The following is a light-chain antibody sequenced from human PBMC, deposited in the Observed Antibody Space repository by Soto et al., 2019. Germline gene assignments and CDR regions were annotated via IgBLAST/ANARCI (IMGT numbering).Light chain of an antibody. CDR1: SSDIGGYYY. CDR2: QVT. V-gene: IGLV2-14*01. CDR3: TSYSSSSTFYV. Sequence: QSALTQPASVSGSPGQSITISCTGTSSDIGGYYYVSWYQRHPGKAPKLMIYQVTNRPSGVSDRFSGSKSGNTASLTISGLQAEDEADYYCTSYSSSSTFYVFGTGTKVTVL. J-gene: IGLJ1*01.